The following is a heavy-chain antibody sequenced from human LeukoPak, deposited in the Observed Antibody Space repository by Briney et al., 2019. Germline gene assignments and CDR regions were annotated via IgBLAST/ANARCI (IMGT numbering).Heavy chain of an antibody. CDR2: IYASGNT. CDR3: ARGFDP. V-gene: IGHV4-61*02. J-gene: IGHJ5*02. Sequence: SQTLSLTCTVSGGSITSGNYYWSWLRQPAGKGLEWIVRIYASGNTNYNPSLKSRVTISVDTSKNQFSLRLSSVTAADTAVYYCARGFDPWGQGTLVTVSS. CDR1: GGSITSGNYY.